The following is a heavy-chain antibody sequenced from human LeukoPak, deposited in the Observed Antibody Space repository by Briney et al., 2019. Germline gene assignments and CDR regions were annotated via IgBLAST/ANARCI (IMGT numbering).Heavy chain of an antibody. CDR1: GFTFSSYS. CDR3: ARDRRWELNALDF. CDR2: ISSSSSYI. J-gene: IGHJ4*02. Sequence: GGSLRLSCAASGFTFSSYSMNWVRQAPGKGLEWVSSISSSSSYIYYADSVKGRFTISRDNAKNSLYLQMNSLRAEDTAVYYCARDRRWELNALDFWGQGTLVTVSS. V-gene: IGHV3-21*01. D-gene: IGHD1-26*01.